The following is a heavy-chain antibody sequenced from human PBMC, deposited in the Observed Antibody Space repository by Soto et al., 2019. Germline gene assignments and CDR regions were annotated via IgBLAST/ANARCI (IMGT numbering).Heavy chain of an antibody. J-gene: IGHJ6*03. CDR2: IFPGDSDT. CDR1: GYSFTSYW. CDR3: ARSYGSGKYYFYMDV. V-gene: IGHV5-51*01. D-gene: IGHD3-10*01. Sequence: PGESLKISCKGSGYSFTSYWIVWVRQMPGKGLEWMGLIFPGDSDTRYSPSFQGQVTISADKSINTAYLQWSSLKASDTAMYYCARSYGSGKYYFYMDVWGTGTTVTVSS.